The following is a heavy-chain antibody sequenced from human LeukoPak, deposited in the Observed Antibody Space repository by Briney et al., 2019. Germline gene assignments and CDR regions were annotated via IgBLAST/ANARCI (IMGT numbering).Heavy chain of an antibody. D-gene: IGHD6-6*01. J-gene: IGHJ6*03. Sequence: GGSLRLSCAASGFAFSSYSMNWVRQAPGKGLEWVSSISSSSSYIHYADSVKGRFTISRDSAESSLYLQMNSLRAEDTAVYHCARVIAARPARRTYYYMDVWGKGTTVAVSS. V-gene: IGHV3-21*01. CDR1: GFAFSSYS. CDR2: ISSSSSYI. CDR3: ARVIAARPARRTYYYMDV.